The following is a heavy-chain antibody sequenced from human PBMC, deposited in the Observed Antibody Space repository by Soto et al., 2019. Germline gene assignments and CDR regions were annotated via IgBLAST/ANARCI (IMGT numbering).Heavy chain of an antibody. V-gene: IGHV3-23*01. D-gene: IGHD3-22*01. CDR3: ADLIVAVMYPDY. CDR2: ISGSGGRT. CDR1: GFTFSSYA. Sequence: EVQLLESGGGLVQPGGSLRLSCAASGFTFSSYAMSWVRQAPGKGLEWVSAISGSGGRTYYADSVKGRFTISRDNSKNPLYLHKNSLRAEDTAVYYCADLIVAVMYPDYWGQGTLVTVSS. J-gene: IGHJ4*02.